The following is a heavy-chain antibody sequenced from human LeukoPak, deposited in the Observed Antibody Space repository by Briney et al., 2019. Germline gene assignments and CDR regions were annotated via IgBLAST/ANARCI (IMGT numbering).Heavy chain of an antibody. CDR1: GGSINNYY. CDR2: ISYSGST. Sequence: PSETLSLTCTVSGGSINNYYWTRIRQPPGKGLEWLGYISYSGSTSYIPSLKSRVTISVDTSKNQFSLKVSSVTAADTAVYYCARTPKTVKNYYYMDVWGKGTTVTISS. J-gene: IGHJ6*03. V-gene: IGHV4-59*01. CDR3: ARTPKTVKNYYYMDV. D-gene: IGHD4-17*01.